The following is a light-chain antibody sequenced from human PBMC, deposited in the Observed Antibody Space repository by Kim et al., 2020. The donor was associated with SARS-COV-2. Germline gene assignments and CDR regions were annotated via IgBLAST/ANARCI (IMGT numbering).Light chain of an antibody. CDR2: GAS. CDR3: QQYGSSPPWT. J-gene: IGKJ1*01. Sequence: PGERAALSCRASQSVSSSYLAWYQQKPGQAPRLLIYGASSRATGIPDRFSGSGSGTDFTLTISRLEPEDFAVYYCQQYGSSPPWTFGQGPNVDIK. CDR1: QSVSSSY. V-gene: IGKV3-20*01.